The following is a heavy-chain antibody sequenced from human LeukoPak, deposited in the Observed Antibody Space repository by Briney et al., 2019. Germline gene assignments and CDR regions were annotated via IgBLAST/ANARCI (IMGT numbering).Heavy chain of an antibody. CDR1: GFTFSSYW. J-gene: IGHJ4*02. Sequence: PGGSLRLSCAASGFTFSSYWMSWVRQAPGKGLEWVANIKQDGSEKYCVDSVRGRFTISRDNAKNSLYLQMNSLRDEDTAVYYCAREIWRAYFDYWGQGTLVTVSS. V-gene: IGHV3-7*01. CDR2: IKQDGSEK. D-gene: IGHD1-1*01. CDR3: AREIWRAYFDY.